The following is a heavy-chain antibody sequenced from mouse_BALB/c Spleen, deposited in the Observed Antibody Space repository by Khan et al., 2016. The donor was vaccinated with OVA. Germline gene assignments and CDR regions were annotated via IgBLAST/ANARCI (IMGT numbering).Heavy chain of an antibody. CDR1: GFSLTDYG. J-gene: IGHJ4*01. V-gene: IGHV2-6-5*01. CDR3: AKLLWSHYYALDY. D-gene: IGHD1-1*02. CDR2: IWGGGTT. Sequence: QVQLQQSGPGLVAPSQSLSITCTVSGFSLTDYGVSWIRQPPGKGLEWLGLIWGGGTTYYNSVLNSRLSISKDNSKSQVFLKMNSLQTDDTAMYYCAKLLWSHYYALDYWGQGTSGTVSS.